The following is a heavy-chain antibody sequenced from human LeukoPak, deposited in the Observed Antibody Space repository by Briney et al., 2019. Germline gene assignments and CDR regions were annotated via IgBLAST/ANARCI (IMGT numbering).Heavy chain of an antibody. CDR3: ARDRGSD. D-gene: IGHD2-15*01. Sequence: GGSLGLSCEASGFTDSYNFMGWVRQAPGKGLEWVSIIHIGGTTYYADSVKGRFTISGDNFKNTLYLQMNTLRAEDTAVYYCARDRGSDWGQGTLVTVSS. CDR1: GFTDSYNF. V-gene: IGHV3-53*01. CDR2: IHIGGTT. J-gene: IGHJ4*02.